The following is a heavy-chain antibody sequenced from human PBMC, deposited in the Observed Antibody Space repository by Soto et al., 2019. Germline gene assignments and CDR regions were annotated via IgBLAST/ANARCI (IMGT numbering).Heavy chain of an antibody. Sequence: SETLSLTCTVSGGSVSSGSYYWSWIRQPPGKGLEWIGYIYYSGSTNYNPSLKSRVTISVDTSKNQFSLKLSSVTAADTAVYYCAREGVDDYGDYLSLDYWGQGTLVTVSS. V-gene: IGHV4-61*01. D-gene: IGHD4-17*01. J-gene: IGHJ4*02. CDR3: AREGVDDYGDYLSLDY. CDR1: GGSVSSGSYY. CDR2: IYYSGST.